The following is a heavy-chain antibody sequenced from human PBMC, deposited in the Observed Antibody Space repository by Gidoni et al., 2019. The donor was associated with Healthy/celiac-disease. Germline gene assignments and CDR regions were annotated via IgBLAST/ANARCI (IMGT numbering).Heavy chain of an antibody. CDR3: ARKAGRKGFDY. D-gene: IGHD3-10*01. J-gene: IGHJ4*02. Sequence: QVQLQQWGAGLLKPSETLSLTCAVYGGSFSGYYWSWVRQPPGKGLEWIGEINHSGSTNYNPSLKSRVTISVDTSKNQFSLKLSSVTAADTAVYYCARKAGRKGFDYWGQGTLVTVSS. CDR1: GGSFSGYY. CDR2: INHSGST. V-gene: IGHV4-34*01.